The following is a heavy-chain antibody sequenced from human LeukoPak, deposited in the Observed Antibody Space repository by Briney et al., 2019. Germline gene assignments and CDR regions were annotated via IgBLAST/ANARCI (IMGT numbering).Heavy chain of an antibody. D-gene: IGHD2-2*01. CDR2: IYYSGST. Sequence: PSETLSLTCTVSGGSISSYYWSWIRQPPGKGLEWIGYIYYSGSTNYNPSLKSRVTISVDTSKNQFSLKLSSVTAADTAVYYCTVRYCSSTSCYDYWGQGTLVTVSS. CDR3: TVRYCSSTSCYDY. J-gene: IGHJ4*02. CDR1: GGSISSYY. V-gene: IGHV4-59*12.